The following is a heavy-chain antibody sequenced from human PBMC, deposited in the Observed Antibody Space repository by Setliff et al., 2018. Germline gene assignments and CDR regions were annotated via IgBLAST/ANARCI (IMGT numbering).Heavy chain of an antibody. CDR1: GATFSSYA. V-gene: IGHV1-69*06. CDR3: ARAPSSTVINWFDP. CDR2: ITPIFGTA. Sequence: PSVKVSCKASGATFSSYAISWVRQAPGQGLEWMGRITPIFGTANYAQKFQGRVPITADKSTSTAYMELSSLRSEDTAVYYCARAPSSTVINWFDPWGQGTQVTVSS. D-gene: IGHD3-22*01. J-gene: IGHJ5*02.